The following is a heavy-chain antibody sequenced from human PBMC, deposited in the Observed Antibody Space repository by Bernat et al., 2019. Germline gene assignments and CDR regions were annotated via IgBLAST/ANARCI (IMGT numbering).Heavy chain of an antibody. CDR1: GFTFSSYW. J-gene: IGHJ4*02. D-gene: IGHD5-18*01. CDR3: ARRDSYGSAAFDY. Sequence: EVQLVESGGGLVQPGGSLRLSCAASGFTFSSYWMHWVRQAPGKGLVWVSRINSDGSSTSYADSVKGRFPISRDNAKNTLYLQMNSLRAEDTAVCYGARRDSYGSAAFDYWGQGTLVTVSS. V-gene: IGHV3-74*01. CDR2: INSDGSST.